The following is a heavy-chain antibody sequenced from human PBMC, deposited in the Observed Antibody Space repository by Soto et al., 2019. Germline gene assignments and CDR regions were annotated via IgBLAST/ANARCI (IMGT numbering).Heavy chain of an antibody. V-gene: IGHV3-9*01. CDR2: ISWNSGSI. CDR3: AKGHPWFDP. J-gene: IGHJ5*02. CDR1: GFTFDDYA. Sequence: SLRLSCAASGFTFDDYAMHWVRQAPGKGLEWVSGISWNSGSIGYADSVKGRFTISRDNAKNSLYLQMNSLRAEDTALYYCAKGHPWFDPWGQGTLGTVSS.